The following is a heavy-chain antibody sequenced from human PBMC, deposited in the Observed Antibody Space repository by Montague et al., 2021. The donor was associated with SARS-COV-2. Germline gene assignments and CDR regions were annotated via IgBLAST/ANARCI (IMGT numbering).Heavy chain of an antibody. Sequence: CAISGDSVAGERPAWRWVRQSPSRGLEWQGGTYYRSKWYNDYAVSVKSRITINPDTSKNQISLQLNSVTPEDTAVYYCARTSASSDYWGQGTLVTVSS. CDR3: ARTSASSDY. D-gene: IGHD1-26*01. CDR2: TYYRSKWYN. CDR1: GDSVAGERPA. V-gene: IGHV6-1*01. J-gene: IGHJ4*02.